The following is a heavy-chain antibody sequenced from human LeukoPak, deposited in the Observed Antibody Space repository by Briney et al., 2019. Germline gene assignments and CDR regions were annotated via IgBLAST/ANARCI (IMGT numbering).Heavy chain of an antibody. CDR1: GFTFSSYS. CDR2: ISSSSSYI. J-gene: IGHJ3*02. D-gene: IGHD3-10*01. CDR3: ARDPARLPILWFGESYDAFDI. V-gene: IGHV3-21*01. Sequence: GGSLRLSCAASGFTFSSYSMNWVRQAPGKGLEWVSSISSSSSYIYYADSVKGRFTISRDNAKNSLYLQMNSLRAEDTAVYYCARDPARLPILWFGESYDAFDIWGQGTMVTVSS.